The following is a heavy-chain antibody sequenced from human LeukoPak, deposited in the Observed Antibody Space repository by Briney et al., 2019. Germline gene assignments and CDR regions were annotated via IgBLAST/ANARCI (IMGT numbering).Heavy chain of an antibody. D-gene: IGHD2-21*01. CDR1: GGSISSGVYY. CDR2: IYYSGST. Sequence: SETLSLTCTVSGGSISSGVYYWGWIRQPPGKGLEWIGSIYYSGSTYYNPSLKSRVTISVDTSKNQFSLKLSSVTAADTAVYYCARNLAGHFGGFYFDDWGQGTLVTVSS. V-gene: IGHV4-39*07. J-gene: IGHJ4*02. CDR3: ARNLAGHFGGFYFDD.